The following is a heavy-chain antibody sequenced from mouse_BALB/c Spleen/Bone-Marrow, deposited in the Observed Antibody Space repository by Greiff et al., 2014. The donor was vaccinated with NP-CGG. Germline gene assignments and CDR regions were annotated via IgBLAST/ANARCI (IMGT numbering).Heavy chain of an antibody. D-gene: IGHD2-1*01. CDR2: IRNKANGYTT. J-gene: IGHJ1*01. CDR1: GFTFSDYY. Sequence: DVHLVESGGGLVQPGGSLRLSCATSGFTFSDYYMSWVRQPPGKALEWLGFIRNKANGYTTEYSASVKGRFTISRDNSQSILYLQMNTLRAEYSATYYCARDTNYGNCYGYFDVWGAGTTVTVSS. V-gene: IGHV7-3*02. CDR3: ARDTNYGNCYGYFDV.